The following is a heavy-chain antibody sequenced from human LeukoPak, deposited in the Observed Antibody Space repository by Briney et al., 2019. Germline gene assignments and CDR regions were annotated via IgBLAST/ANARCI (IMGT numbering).Heavy chain of an antibody. CDR3: ARDQYYDSSGYYWSDC. CDR2: IYDGGST. D-gene: IGHD3-22*01. J-gene: IGHJ4*02. Sequence: GGSLTLSCAASGFTISSNYMSWVRQAPGKGLEWVSVIYDGGSTYYADSVKGRFTISRDNSKNTLYLQMNSLRAEDTAVYYCARDQYYDSSGYYWSDCWGQGTLVTVS. V-gene: IGHV3-66*01. CDR1: GFTISSNY.